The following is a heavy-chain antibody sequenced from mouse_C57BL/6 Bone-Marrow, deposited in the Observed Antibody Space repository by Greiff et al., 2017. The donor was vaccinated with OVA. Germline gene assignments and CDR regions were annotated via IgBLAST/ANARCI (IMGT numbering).Heavy chain of an antibody. CDR2: ISGGGGNT. Sequence: EVQLVESGGGLVKPGGSLKLSCAASGFTFSSYTMSWVRQTPEKRLEWVATISGGGGNTYYPDSVKGRFTISRDNAMNTLYLQMSSLRSEDTALYYCAKHYFDYWGQGTTLTVSS. V-gene: IGHV5-9*01. CDR3: AKHYFDY. J-gene: IGHJ2*01. CDR1: GFTFSSYT.